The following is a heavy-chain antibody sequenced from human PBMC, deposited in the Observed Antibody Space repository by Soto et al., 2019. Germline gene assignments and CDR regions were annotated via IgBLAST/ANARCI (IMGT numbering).Heavy chain of an antibody. CDR3: ARQGRITIFGVVISNLDYYYGMDV. CDR1: GGSISSSSYY. V-gene: IGHV4-39*01. D-gene: IGHD3-3*01. Sequence: SETLSLTCTVSGGSISSSSYYWGWIRQPPGKGLEWIGSIYYSGSTYYNPSLKGRVTISVDTSKNQFSLKLSSVTAADTAVYYCARQGRITIFGVVISNLDYYYGMDVWGQGTTVTVSS. CDR2: IYYSGST. J-gene: IGHJ6*02.